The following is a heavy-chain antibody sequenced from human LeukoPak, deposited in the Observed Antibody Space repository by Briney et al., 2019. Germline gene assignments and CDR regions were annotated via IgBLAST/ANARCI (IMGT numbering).Heavy chain of an antibody. CDR3: AKGGYNWNYGEIDY. D-gene: IGHD1-7*01. J-gene: IGHJ4*02. Sequence: GGSLRLSCAASGFNFANHAMSWVRQTPGKGLEWVSAISGGGDITYYADSVTGRFTISRDNAKNSLYLQMNSLRAEDTALYYCAKGGYNWNYGEIDYWGQGTLVTVSS. CDR2: ISGGGDIT. CDR1: GFNFANHA. V-gene: IGHV3-23*01.